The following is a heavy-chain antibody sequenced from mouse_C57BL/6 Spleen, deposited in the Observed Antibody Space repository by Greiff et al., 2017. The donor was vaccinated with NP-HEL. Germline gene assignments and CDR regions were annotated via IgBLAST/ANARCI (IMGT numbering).Heavy chain of an antibody. V-gene: IGHV1-61*01. CDR2: IYPSDSET. Sequence: VQLQQPGAELVRPGSSVKLSCKASGYTFTSYWMDWVKQRPGQGLEWIGNIYPSDSETHYNQKFKDKATLTVDKSSSTAYMQLSSLTSEDSAVYYCARRLGRRDFDVWGTGTTVTVSS. CDR1: GYTFTSYW. D-gene: IGHD4-1*01. J-gene: IGHJ1*03. CDR3: ARRLGRRDFDV.